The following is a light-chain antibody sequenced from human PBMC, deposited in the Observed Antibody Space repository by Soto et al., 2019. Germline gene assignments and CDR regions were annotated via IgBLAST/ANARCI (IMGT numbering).Light chain of an antibody. Sequence: EIVLTQSPGTLSLSPGERATLSCRASQSVTSSYLAWYQQKTGQAPRLLIYGASSRATGSPDRISGSGAGTDFTLTNRRLEPEDFAVYYCQQYGNTPRVTFGGGTKVEIK. J-gene: IGKJ4*01. CDR3: QQYGNTPRVT. CDR1: QSVTSSY. V-gene: IGKV3-20*01. CDR2: GAS.